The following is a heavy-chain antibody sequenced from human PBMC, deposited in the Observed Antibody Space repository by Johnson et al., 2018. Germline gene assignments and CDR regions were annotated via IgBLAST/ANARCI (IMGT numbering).Heavy chain of an antibody. CDR2: ITWNSDSI. V-gene: IGHV3-9*01. D-gene: IGHD3-10*01. CDR1: GFTFDDYG. Sequence: VQLVESGGGLVQXGMSXRLXCGASGFTFDDYGMHWVRQAPGKGLEWVSGITWNSDSIGYADSVKGRFTISRDNAKNSLYLQMNSLRAEDTALYYCAKEATRGRFDYWGQGNLVTVSS. CDR3: AKEATRGRFDY. J-gene: IGHJ4*02.